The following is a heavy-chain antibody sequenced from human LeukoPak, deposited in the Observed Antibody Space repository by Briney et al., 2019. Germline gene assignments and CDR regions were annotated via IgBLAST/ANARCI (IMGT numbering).Heavy chain of an antibody. J-gene: IGHJ4*02. CDR1: GYSFTSYW. Sequence: GESLKISCKGSGYSFTSYWIAWVRQMPGKGLEWMGIIYPGDSDTRYSPSFQGQVTISADKSLSTAYLQWSSLKASDTAVCYCARGTTVGHFAYWGQGTLVTVSS. D-gene: IGHD1-1*01. CDR2: IYPGDSDT. V-gene: IGHV5-51*01. CDR3: ARGTTVGHFAY.